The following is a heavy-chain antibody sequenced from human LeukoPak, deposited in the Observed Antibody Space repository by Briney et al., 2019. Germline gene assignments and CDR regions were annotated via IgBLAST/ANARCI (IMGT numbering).Heavy chain of an antibody. V-gene: IGHV3-30-3*01. CDR3: ARDSFRVDTATWSPSYFDY. Sequence: GRSLRLSCAASGFTFDDYAMHWVRQAPGKGLEWVAVISYDGSNKYYADSVKGRFTISRDNSKNTLYLQMNSLRAEDTAVYYCARDSFRVDTATWSPSYFDYWGQGTLVTVSS. CDR2: ISYDGSNK. J-gene: IGHJ4*02. D-gene: IGHD5-18*01. CDR1: GFTFDDYA.